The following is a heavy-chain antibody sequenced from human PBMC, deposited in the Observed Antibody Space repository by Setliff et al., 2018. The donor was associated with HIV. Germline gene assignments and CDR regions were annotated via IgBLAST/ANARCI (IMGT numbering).Heavy chain of an antibody. Sequence: GASVKVSCKLSGYTLTELSMHWVRQAPGEGLEWMGGFDPEDGETIYAEKFQGRVTMTEDTATDTAYMELSSLRSEDTAVYYCARALYTNLAHFDYLGQGTLVTVSS. D-gene: IGHD4-4*01. V-gene: IGHV1-24*01. CDR2: FDPEDGET. J-gene: IGHJ4*02. CDR3: ARALYTNLAHFDY. CDR1: GYTLTELS.